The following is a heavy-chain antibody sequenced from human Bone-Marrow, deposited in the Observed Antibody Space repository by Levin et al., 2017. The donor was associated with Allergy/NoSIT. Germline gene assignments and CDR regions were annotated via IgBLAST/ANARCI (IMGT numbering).Heavy chain of an antibody. Sequence: PGGSLRLSCSVSGGSISRYQWSWIRQPPGKGLEWIGYFYHVGRNNYNPSLQSRVSMSVDTSKNQLSLRLTSVTAADTAVYYCARIPSTVGATISGFHPWGQGILVTVSS. J-gene: IGHJ5*02. V-gene: IGHV4-59*13. D-gene: IGHD1-26*01. CDR2: FYHVGRN. CDR1: GGSISRYQ. CDR3: ARIPSTVGATISGFHP.